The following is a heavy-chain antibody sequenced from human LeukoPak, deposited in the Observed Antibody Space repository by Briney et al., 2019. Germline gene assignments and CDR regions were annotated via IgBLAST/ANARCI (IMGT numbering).Heavy chain of an antibody. CDR3: AEDISLSGSYCLDY. CDR1: GFTFDDYA. D-gene: IGHD1-26*01. V-gene: IGHV3-9*01. J-gene: IGHJ4*02. CDR2: ISWNSGSI. Sequence: PGRSLRLSCAASGFTFDDYAMHWVRQAPGKGLEWVSGISWNSGSIGYADSVKGRFTISRDNAKNSLYLQMNSLRAEDTALYYCAEDISLSGSYCLDYWGQGTLVTVSS.